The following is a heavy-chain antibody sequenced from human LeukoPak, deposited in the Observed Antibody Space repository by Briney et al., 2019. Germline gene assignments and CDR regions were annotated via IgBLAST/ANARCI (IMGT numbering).Heavy chain of an antibody. D-gene: IGHD3-3*01. CDR1: GYTFTSYD. CDR3: ARDRSGRYDFWSGYPYYFDY. Sequence: ASVKVSCKASGYTFTSYDINWVRQATGQGLEWMGWMNPNSGNTNYAQKLQGRVTMTTDTSTSTAYMELRSLRSDDTAVYYCARDRSGRYDFWSGYPYYFDYWGQGTLVTVSS. V-gene: IGHV1-18*01. J-gene: IGHJ4*02. CDR2: MNPNSGNT.